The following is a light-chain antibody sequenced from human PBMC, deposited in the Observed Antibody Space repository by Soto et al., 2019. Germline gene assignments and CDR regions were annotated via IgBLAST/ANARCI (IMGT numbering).Light chain of an antibody. J-gene: IGKJ1*01. CDR3: RQYGSSPWT. CDR2: DAS. Sequence: EIVLTQSPATLSLSPGERAALSCGSSQSVSSNYLAWYQQKPGLAPRLLIYDASRRATGIPDRFSGSGSGTDFILSISRLEPEDFAVYYCRQYGSSPWTFGQGTKVDIK. CDR1: QSVSSNY. V-gene: IGKV3D-20*01.